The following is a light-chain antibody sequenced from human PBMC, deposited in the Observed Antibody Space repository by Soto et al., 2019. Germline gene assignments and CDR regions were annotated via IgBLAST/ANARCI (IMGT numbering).Light chain of an antibody. CDR2: KAS. CDR3: QQYITYPT. Sequence: DIQMTQSPSTLSASVGDRVTITCRASQSISSWLAWYQQKPGKAPKLLIYKASSLQSGVPSRFSGSGSGTEFTLTISSLQPDDFATYYCQQYITYPTFGQGTRLEI. V-gene: IGKV1-5*03. J-gene: IGKJ5*01. CDR1: QSISSW.